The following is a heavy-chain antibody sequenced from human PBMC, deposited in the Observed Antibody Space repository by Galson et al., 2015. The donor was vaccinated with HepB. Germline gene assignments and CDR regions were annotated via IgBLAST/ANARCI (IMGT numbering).Heavy chain of an antibody. CDR2: ISATGSNT. CDR3: AKTLHKDCCYGMDV. J-gene: IGHJ6*02. CDR1: RFTFSNYA. D-gene: IGHD2-15*01. Sequence: SLRLSCAASRFTFSNYAMSWVRQAPGKGLEWVSTISATGSNTYYADSVKGRFTFSRDNSKKTLYLHMNSLRVEDTAVYYCAKTLHKDCCYGMDVWGQGTTVTVSS. V-gene: IGHV3-23*01.